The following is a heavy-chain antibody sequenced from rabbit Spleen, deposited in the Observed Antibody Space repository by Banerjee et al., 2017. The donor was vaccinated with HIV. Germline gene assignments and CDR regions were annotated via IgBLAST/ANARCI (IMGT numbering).Heavy chain of an antibody. D-gene: IGHD6-1*01. V-gene: IGHV1S45*01. J-gene: IGHJ4*01. Sequence: QEQLVESGGGLVQPEGSLTLTCTASGFSFSSSYWICSVRQAPGKGLEWIGCIYTGSGSTYYASWAKGRFTISKTSSTTVTLQMTSLTDADTATYFCARDPHADYVAYDLWGPGTLVTVS. CDR2: IYTGSGST. CDR3: ARDPHADYVAYDL. CDR1: GFSFSSSYW.